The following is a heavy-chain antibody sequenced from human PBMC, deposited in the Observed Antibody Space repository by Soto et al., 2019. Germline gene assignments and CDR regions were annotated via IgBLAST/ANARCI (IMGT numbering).Heavy chain of an antibody. J-gene: IGHJ4*02. CDR2: SSSKSANT. CDR3: ATFTTGTIHFDY. V-gene: IGHV1-18*04. D-gene: IGHD1-1*01. CDR1: GYSFTSYD. Sequence: EASVKVSCKASGYSFTSYDITWVRQAPGQGLEWMGWSSSKSANTNYAGKFRGRVSLTTDTSTNTAYMDVRSLHSDDTAVYYSATFTTGTIHFDYWGQGTQVTVSS.